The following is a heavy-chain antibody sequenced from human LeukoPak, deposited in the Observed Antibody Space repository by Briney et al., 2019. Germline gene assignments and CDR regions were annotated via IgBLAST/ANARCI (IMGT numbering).Heavy chain of an antibody. V-gene: IGHV3-74*01. D-gene: IGHD2-8*02. Sequence: GGSLRLSCAASGFPFSSYAMSWVRQAPGKGLVWVSRFNSDGSSTSYADSVKRRYTLSRDNAKNTLYLQMNSLRAEDTAVYYCASQSLYWDFDYWGQGTLVTVSS. CDR3: ASQSLYWDFDY. CDR2: FNSDGSST. CDR1: GFPFSSYA. J-gene: IGHJ4*02.